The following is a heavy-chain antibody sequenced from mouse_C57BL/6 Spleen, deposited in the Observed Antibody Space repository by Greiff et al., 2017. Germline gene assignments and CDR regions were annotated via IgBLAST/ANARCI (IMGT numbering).Heavy chain of an antibody. D-gene: IGHD2-4*01. Sequence: QVQLQQPGAELVKPGASVMLSCKASGYTFTSYWMHWVKQRPGQGLEWIGMIHPNSGSTKYNEKFKSKATLTVDKSSSTAYMQLSSLTSEDSAVYYCARSYYYDWAWFAYWGQGTLVTVAA. CDR2: IHPNSGST. V-gene: IGHV1-64*01. J-gene: IGHJ3*01. CDR3: ARSYYYDWAWFAY. CDR1: GYTFTSYW.